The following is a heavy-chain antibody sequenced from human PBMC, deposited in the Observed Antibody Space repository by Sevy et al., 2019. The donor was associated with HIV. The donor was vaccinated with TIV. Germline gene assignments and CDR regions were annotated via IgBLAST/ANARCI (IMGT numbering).Heavy chain of an antibody. CDR3: ARHRTAYADKGRGIDY. J-gene: IGHJ4*02. V-gene: IGHV3-7*01. CDR1: GFTFSSYW. D-gene: IGHD2-8*01. Sequence: EGSLRLSCAASGFTFSSYWMSWVHQAPGKELEWVANIKQDGSEKYYVDSVKGRFTISRDNAKNSLYLQMNSLRAEDTAVYYCARHRTAYADKGRGIDYWGQGTLVTVSS. CDR2: IKQDGSEK.